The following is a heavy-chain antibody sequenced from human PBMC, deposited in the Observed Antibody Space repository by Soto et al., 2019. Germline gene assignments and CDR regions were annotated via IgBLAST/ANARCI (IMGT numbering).Heavy chain of an antibody. CDR2: IVIGSVNA. D-gene: IGHD3-10*01. CDR1: GFTFASSA. CDR3: AADRYSASGRRNXYMDV. Sequence: QMQLVQSGPEVKKPGTSVKVSCKASGFTFASSAIQWVRQARGQRLEWIGWIVIGSVNANYAQKFQERVTITRDMSTSTAYMELSSLRSEDTAVYYCAADRYSASGRRNXYMDVWGKGTTVTVSS. J-gene: IGHJ6*03. V-gene: IGHV1-58*02.